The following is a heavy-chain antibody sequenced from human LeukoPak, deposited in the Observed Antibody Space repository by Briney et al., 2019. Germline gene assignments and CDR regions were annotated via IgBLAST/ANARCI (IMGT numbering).Heavy chain of an antibody. CDR3: ARLPGDFDY. J-gene: IGHJ4*02. CDR1: GGSISSYY. D-gene: IGHD3-10*01. CDR2: IYYSGST. Sequence: SETLSLTCTVSGGSISSYYWSWIRQPPGKGLEWIGYIYYSGSTNYNPSLKSRVTISVDTSRNQFSLKLSSVTAADMAVYYCARLPGDFDYWGQGTLVTVSS. V-gene: IGHV4-59*08.